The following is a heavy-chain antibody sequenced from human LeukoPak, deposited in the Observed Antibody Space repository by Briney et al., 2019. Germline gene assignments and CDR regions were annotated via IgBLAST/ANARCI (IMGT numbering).Heavy chain of an antibody. CDR1: GGSISSSSYY. CDR3: ARTSGSGDSSGYYYPPDFDY. J-gene: IGHJ4*02. CDR2: IYYSGST. Sequence: PSETLSLTCTVSGGSISSSSYYWGWIRQPPGKGLEWTGSIYYSGSTYYNPSLKSRVTISVDTSKNQFSLKLSSVTAADTAVYYCARTSGSGDSSGYYYPPDFDYWGQGTLVTVSS. D-gene: IGHD3-22*01. V-gene: IGHV4-39*01.